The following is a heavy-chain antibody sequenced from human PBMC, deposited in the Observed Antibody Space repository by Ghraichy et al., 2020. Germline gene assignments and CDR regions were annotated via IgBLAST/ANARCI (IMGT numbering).Heavy chain of an antibody. CDR1: GYTFNTYW. J-gene: IGHJ4*02. CDR2: IYPSNSDT. V-gene: IGHV5-51*01. CDR3: ARHRGWASENYIDH. D-gene: IGHD6-19*01. Sequence: GESLNISCKGSGYTFNTYWIGWVRQTPEKGLEWMGIIYPSNSDTRYNPSFQGQVTISVVKSISTAYLQWSSLKASDTAMYYCARHRGWASENYIDHWGQGTLVTVSS.